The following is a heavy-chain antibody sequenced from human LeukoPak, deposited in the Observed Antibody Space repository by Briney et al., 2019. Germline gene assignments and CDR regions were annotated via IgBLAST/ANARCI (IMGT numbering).Heavy chain of an antibody. CDR1: GGSISSGGYY. D-gene: IGHD3-3*01. Sequence: SQTLSLTCTVSGGSISSGGYYWSWIRQHPGKGLEWIGYIYYSGSTYYNPSLKSRVTISVDTSKNQFSLKLSSVTAADTAVYYCARDHYDFWSGNDAFDIWGQGTMVTVSS. V-gene: IGHV4-31*03. CDR3: ARDHYDFWSGNDAFDI. J-gene: IGHJ3*02. CDR2: IYYSGST.